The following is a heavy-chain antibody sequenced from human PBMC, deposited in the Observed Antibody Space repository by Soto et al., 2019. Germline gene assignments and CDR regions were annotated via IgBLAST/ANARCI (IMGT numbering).Heavy chain of an antibody. CDR1: GYSFTIYW. V-gene: IGHV5-51*01. D-gene: IGHD2-2*02. CDR3: ARGYCSSSSCYKGFDY. J-gene: IGHJ4*02. Sequence: PGESLKISCKGSGYSFTIYWIAWVRQMPGKGLEWMGIIYPDDSDTRYSPSFQGQVTISADKSISTAYLQWSSLKASDTAMHYCARGYCSSSSCYKGFDYWGKGTRVTVAS. CDR2: IYPDDSDT.